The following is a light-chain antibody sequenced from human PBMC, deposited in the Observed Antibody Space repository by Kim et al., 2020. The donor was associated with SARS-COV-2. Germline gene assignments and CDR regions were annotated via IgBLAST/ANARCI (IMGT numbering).Light chain of an antibody. Sequence: LSPGERATLACRASQSVSSSYVAWYQQKPGQAPRLLIYGASSRATGIPDRFSGSGSGTDFTLTISRLEPEDFAVYYCQQYGSSPYSFGQGTKLEI. CDR1: QSVSSSY. J-gene: IGKJ2*03. CDR3: QQYGSSPYS. V-gene: IGKV3-20*01. CDR2: GAS.